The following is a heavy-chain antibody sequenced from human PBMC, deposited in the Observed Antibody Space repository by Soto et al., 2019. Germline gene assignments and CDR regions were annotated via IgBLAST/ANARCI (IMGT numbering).Heavy chain of an antibody. CDR3: ARGGNDFWSGYPAPYYGMEV. CDR2: TIPIFGTA. CDR1: GGTFSSYA. Sequence: SVKVSCKASGGTFSSYAISWVRQAPGQGLEWMGGTIPIFGTANYAQKFQGRVTITADESTSTAYMELSSLRSEDTAVYYCARGGNDFWSGYPAPYYGMEVWGQGTTVTVSS. V-gene: IGHV1-69*13. J-gene: IGHJ6*02. D-gene: IGHD3-3*01.